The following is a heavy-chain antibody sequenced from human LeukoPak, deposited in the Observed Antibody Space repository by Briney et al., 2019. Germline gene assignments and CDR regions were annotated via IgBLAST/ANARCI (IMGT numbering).Heavy chain of an antibody. J-gene: IGHJ5*02. Sequence: SETLSLTCTVSGGTINSYYLSWIRQPPGKGLEWIGHIYYSGSANYNHARKSRVTKSLDTSKNQLSLKLSSVTASDTAVYYCARRIVGATHWFDPWGQGTLVTVSS. V-gene: IGHV4-59*08. CDR1: GGTINSYY. CDR3: ARRIVGATHWFDP. CDR2: IYYSGSA. D-gene: IGHD1-26*01.